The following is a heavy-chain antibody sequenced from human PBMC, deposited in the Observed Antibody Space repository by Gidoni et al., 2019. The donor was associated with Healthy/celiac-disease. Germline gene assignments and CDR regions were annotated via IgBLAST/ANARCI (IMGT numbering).Heavy chain of an antibody. CDR3: AQSPSGYGCLDY. Sequence: QVQLVQSGAEVQKPGASVKVSFQASGYTSTGYYMHWVRQAPGQGLEWMGWINPSSGGTNYAQKLQGRVTMTRDTSISTAYMELSRLRADDTAVYYCAQSPSGYGCLDYWGQGTLVTVSS. CDR2: INPSSGGT. CDR1: GYTSTGYY. J-gene: IGHJ4*02. V-gene: IGHV1-2*02. D-gene: IGHD3-10*01.